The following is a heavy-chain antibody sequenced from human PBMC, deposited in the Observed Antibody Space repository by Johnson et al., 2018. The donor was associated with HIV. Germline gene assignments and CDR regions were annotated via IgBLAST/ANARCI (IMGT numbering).Heavy chain of an antibody. CDR3: AKDLGYSSSSRAFDI. Sequence: VQLVESGGGLVKPGGSLRLSCVGSGFTFSSYAMSWVRQAPGKGLEWVAAISGSGGSTYYADSVKGRFTISRDNYKNTLYLQMNSLRAEDTAVYYCAKDLGYSSSSRAFDIWGQGTMVTVSS. J-gene: IGHJ3*02. CDR1: GFTFSSYA. D-gene: IGHD6-6*01. CDR2: ISGSGGST. V-gene: IGHV3-23*04.